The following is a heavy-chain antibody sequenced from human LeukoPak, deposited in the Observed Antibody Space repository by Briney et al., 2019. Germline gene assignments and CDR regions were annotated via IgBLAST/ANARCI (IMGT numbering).Heavy chain of an antibody. J-gene: IGHJ4*02. CDR3: ATPLLAYCGGDCYSG. CDR2: ISYDGSNK. D-gene: IGHD2-21*02. CDR1: GFTFTNYW. V-gene: IGHV3-30*03. Sequence: GGSLRLSCAASGFTFTNYWMRWVRQAPGKGLEWVAVISYDGSNKYYADSVKGRFTISRDNSKNTLYLQMNSLRAEDTAVYYCATPLLAYCGGDCYSGWGQGTLVTVSS.